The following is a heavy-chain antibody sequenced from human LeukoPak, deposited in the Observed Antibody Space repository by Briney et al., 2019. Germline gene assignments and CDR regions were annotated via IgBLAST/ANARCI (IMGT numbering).Heavy chain of an antibody. V-gene: IGHV3-7*03. CDR1: GFTFSRYW. J-gene: IGHJ3*02. D-gene: IGHD6-19*01. CDR3: ARGLAVTARGSSDI. CDR2: IKQDESEK. Sequence: GGSLRLSCAASGFTFSRYWITRVRQAPGKGLEWVANIKQDESEKYYVDSVKGRFTISRDNAKNSLYLQMNSLRAEDTAVYYCARGLAVTARGSSDIWGQGTMVTVSS.